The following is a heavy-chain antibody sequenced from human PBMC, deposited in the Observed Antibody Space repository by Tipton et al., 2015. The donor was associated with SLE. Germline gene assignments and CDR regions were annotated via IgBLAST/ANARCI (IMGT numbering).Heavy chain of an antibody. D-gene: IGHD3-22*01. CDR3: ARAVVTRDY. J-gene: IGHJ4*02. Sequence: SLRLSCAASGFNFRSYEMNWVRQAPGKGLECISYISRGGTSIYYADSVKGRFTISRDNSDNTLYLQMNSLRAEDTAVYYCARAVVTRDYWGQGTLVTVSS. V-gene: IGHV3-48*03. CDR2: ISRGGTSI. CDR1: GFNFRSYE.